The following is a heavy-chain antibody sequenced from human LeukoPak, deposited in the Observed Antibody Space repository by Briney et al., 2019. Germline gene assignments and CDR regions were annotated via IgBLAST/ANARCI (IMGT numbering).Heavy chain of an antibody. CDR2: FYYSGST. Sequence: SETLSLTCTVSGDSISSSSYYWGWIRQPPGKGLEWIGTFYYSGSTYYNPSLKSRVTISVDTSKNQFSLKLTSVTAADTAVYYCARDHYNESWFKHWGQGTLVTVSS. CDR1: GDSISSSSYY. V-gene: IGHV4-39*07. J-gene: IGHJ1*01. D-gene: IGHD3-10*01. CDR3: ARDHYNESWFKH.